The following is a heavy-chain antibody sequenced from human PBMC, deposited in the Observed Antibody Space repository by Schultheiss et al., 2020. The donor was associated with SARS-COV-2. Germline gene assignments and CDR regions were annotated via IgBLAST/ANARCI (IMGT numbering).Heavy chain of an antibody. CDR1: GFTFSSYG. CDR2: ISYDGTNK. V-gene: IGHV3-30*12. CDR3: ARGEQQLGRFDY. Sequence: GGSLRLSCAVSGFTFSSYGMHWVRQAPGKGLEWVAFISYDGTNKYYADSVKGRFTISRDDSKNTLFLQMNSLRAEDTAVYYCARGEQQLGRFDYWGQGILVTVSS. J-gene: IGHJ4*02. D-gene: IGHD6-13*01.